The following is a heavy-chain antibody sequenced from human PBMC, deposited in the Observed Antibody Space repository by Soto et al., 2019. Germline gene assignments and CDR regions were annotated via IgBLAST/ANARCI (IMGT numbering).Heavy chain of an antibody. CDR3: ARDQAAYRGGWPLDY. J-gene: IGHJ4*02. D-gene: IGHD6-19*01. V-gene: IGHV3-66*01. CDR1: GFTVSSSY. CDR2: IFSGGGI. Sequence: EVQLVESGGGLVQPGGSLRLSCAASGFTVSSSYMSWVRQAPGKGLEWVSVIFSGGGIYYADSVKGRLTISRDNSKNTLYLQMNSLRAEDTAVYYCARDQAAYRGGWPLDYWGQGTLVTVSS.